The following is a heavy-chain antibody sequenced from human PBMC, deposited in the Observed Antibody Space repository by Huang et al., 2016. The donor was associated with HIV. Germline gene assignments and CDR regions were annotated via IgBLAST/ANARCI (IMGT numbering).Heavy chain of an antibody. V-gene: IGHV4-39*01. Sequence: QLLLQESGPGLVKPSEALALTCAVSGGSLRSSDYPWGWVRQPPGKGLEWIGSIYYRGRTHYSPALKCRVTIAVDTSKNLCFLNLTSMTAAETAVYYCARHREGPVAYYSGWGSHLNYMDVWGRGRTVVVSS. J-gene: IGHJ6*03. CDR3: ARHREGPVAYYSGWGSHLNYMDV. CDR1: GGSLRSSDYP. D-gene: IGHD3-10*01. CDR2: IYYRGRT.